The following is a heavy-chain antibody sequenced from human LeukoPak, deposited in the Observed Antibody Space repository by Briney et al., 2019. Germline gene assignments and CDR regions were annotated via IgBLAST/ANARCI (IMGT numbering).Heavy chain of an antibody. V-gene: IGHV1-8*01. J-gene: IGHJ4*02. CDR2: MNPNSGNT. D-gene: IGHD6-13*01. Sequence: ASVKVSCKASGYTFTSYDINWVRQATGQGLEWMGWMNPNSGNTGYAQKFQGRVTMTRNTSISTAYMELSSLRSEDTAVYYCARAASYSSSGKTRRNYYFDYWGQGTLVTVSS. CDR3: ARAASYSSSGKTRRNYYFDY. CDR1: GYTFTSYD.